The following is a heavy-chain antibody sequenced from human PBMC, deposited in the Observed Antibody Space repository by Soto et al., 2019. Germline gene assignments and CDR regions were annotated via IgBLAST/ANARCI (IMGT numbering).Heavy chain of an antibody. CDR2: ISAYNGNT. Sequence: ASVKVSCKASGYTFTSYGISWVRQAPGQGLEWMGWISAYNGNTNYAQKLQGRVTMTTDTSTSTAYMELRSLGSDDTAVYYCARESDNWNYDYYYGMDVWGQGTTVTSP. CDR3: ARESDNWNYDYYYGMDV. D-gene: IGHD1-20*01. V-gene: IGHV1-18*01. CDR1: GYTFTSYG. J-gene: IGHJ6*02.